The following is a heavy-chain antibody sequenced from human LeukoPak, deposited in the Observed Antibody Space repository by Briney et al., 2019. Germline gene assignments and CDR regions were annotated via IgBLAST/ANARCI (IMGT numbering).Heavy chain of an antibody. Sequence: ASVKVSFKASGYTFTSYDINWVRQATGQGLEWMGWMNPNSGNTGYAQKFQGRVTMTRNTSISTAYMELSSLRSEDTAVYYCARGPNYDFWSGYPKFAPGGQGTLVTVSS. D-gene: IGHD3-3*01. CDR1: GYTFTSYD. CDR3: ARGPNYDFWSGYPKFAP. CDR2: MNPNSGNT. V-gene: IGHV1-8*01. J-gene: IGHJ5*02.